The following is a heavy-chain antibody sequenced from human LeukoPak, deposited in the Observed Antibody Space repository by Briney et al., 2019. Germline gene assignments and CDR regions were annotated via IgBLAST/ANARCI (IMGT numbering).Heavy chain of an antibody. Sequence: SVKVSCKASGGTFSNYAISWVRQAPGQGLEWMGGIIPIFGTANYAQKFRGRVTMTADTSTSTAYMELRSLRSDDTAVYYCARFSNGYYDFWSGSLDYYYYMDVWGKGTTVTVSS. V-gene: IGHV1-69*06. J-gene: IGHJ6*03. D-gene: IGHD3-3*01. CDR1: GGTFSNYA. CDR3: ARFSNGYYDFWSGSLDYYYYMDV. CDR2: IIPIFGTA.